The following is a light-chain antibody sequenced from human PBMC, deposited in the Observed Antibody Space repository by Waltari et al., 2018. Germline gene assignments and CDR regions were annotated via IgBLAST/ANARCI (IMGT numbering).Light chain of an antibody. CDR2: TNR. J-gene: IGLJ2*01. CDR3: QSVDNSLSGSVV. CDR1: WSDIGAGYD. Sequence: QSVLTQPPSVSGAPGQRVTISCTGSWSDIGAGYDVHWYQQLPGSAPKLLIYTNRKRPSAVPDRFSGSKSAPSAALAITGLQAEEEGDYYCQSVDNSLSGSVVFGGGTKLTVL. V-gene: IGLV1-40*01.